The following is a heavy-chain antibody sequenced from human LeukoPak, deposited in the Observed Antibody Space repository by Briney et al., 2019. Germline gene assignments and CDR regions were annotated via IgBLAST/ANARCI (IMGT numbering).Heavy chain of an antibody. V-gene: IGHV1-69*04. CDR1: GGTFSSYA. J-gene: IGHJ4*02. Sequence: GASVKVSCKASGGTFSSYAISWVRQAPGQGLEWMGRIIPILGIANYAQKFQGRVTMTRDTSTSTVYMELSSLRSEDTAVYYCARFVVVAASFDYWGQGTLVTVSS. CDR2: IIPILGIA. CDR3: ARFVVVAASFDY. D-gene: IGHD2-15*01.